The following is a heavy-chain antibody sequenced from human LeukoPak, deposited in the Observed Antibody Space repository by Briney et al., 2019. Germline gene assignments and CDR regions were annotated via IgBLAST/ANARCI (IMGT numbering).Heavy chain of an antibody. J-gene: IGHJ3*02. CDR2: IKQDGSER. D-gene: IGHD2-2*01. V-gene: IGHV3-7*01. Sequence: GGSLRPSCAASGFTFSSYWMSWVRQAPGKGLEWVANIKQDGSERYYVDSVKGRFTISRDNAKNSLYLQMNSLRAEDTAVYYCARERGYCSSTSCYQHAFDIWGQGTMVTVSS. CDR3: ARERGYCSSTSCYQHAFDI. CDR1: GFTFSSYW.